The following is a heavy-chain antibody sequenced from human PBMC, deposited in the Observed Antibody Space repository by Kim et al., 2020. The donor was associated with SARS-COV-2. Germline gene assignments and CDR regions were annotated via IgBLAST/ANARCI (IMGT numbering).Heavy chain of an antibody. Sequence: SETLSLTCTVSGGSISSSSYYWGWIRQPPGKGLEWIGSIYYSGSTYYNPSLKSRVTISVDTSKNQFSLKLSSVTAADTAVYYCARHEGRLRYFDWLAVYFDYWGQGTLVTVSS. V-gene: IGHV4-39*01. CDR2: IYYSGST. D-gene: IGHD3-9*01. CDR1: GGSISSSSYY. J-gene: IGHJ4*02. CDR3: ARHEGRLRYFDWLAVYFDY.